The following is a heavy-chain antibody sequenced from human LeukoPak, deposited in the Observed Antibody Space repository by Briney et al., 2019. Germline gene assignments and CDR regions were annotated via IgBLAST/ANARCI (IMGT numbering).Heavy chain of an antibody. J-gene: IGHJ5*02. CDR3: ARGRYDFWSGYYQAPHNWFDP. CDR1: GGTFSSYA. D-gene: IGHD3-3*01. V-gene: IGHV1-69*05. Sequence: SVKVSCKASGGTFSSYAISWVRQAPGQGLEWMGGIIPIFGTANYAQKFQGRVTITTDESTSTAYMELSSLRSEDTAVYYCARGRYDFWSGYYQAPHNWFDPWGQGTLVTVSS. CDR2: IIPIFGTA.